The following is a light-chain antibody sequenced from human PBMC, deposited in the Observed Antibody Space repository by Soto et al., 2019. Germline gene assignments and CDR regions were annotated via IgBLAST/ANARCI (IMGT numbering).Light chain of an antibody. CDR2: KAS. CDR3: QQYNNYGSWT. Sequence: DIQMTQSPSTLSASVGDRVTITCRASQSISAGLAWYQQKPGKAPKLLIYKASSLESGVPSRFSGSGSGTEFTLTISSLQPEDFATYYCQQYNNYGSWTLGQGTKVENK. CDR1: QSISAG. V-gene: IGKV1-5*03. J-gene: IGKJ1*01.